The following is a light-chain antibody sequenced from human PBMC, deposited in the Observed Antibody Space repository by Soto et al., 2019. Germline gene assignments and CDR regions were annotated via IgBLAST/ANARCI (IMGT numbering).Light chain of an antibody. CDR2: GAS. CDR3: QQYGRSPTWA. Sequence: EIVMTQSPATLSVSPGDRATLSCRASQSVSSDLAWYHQKPGQAPRLLIYGASRRAPGIPERFSGSGSGTDFSLTISRLEPEDFAMYYCQQYGRSPTWAFGQGTKVDIK. CDR1: QSVSSD. V-gene: IGKV3-20*01. J-gene: IGKJ1*01.